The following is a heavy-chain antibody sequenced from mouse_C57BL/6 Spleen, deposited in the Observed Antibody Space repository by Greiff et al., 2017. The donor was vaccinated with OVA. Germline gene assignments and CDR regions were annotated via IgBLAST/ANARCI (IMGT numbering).Heavy chain of an antibody. CDR3: ARGGYGYIWFAY. CDR2: IFPGSGST. CDR1: GYTFTDYY. Sequence: QVQLQQSGPELVKPGASVKLSCKASGYTFTDYYITWVKQRPGQGLEWIGWIFPGSGSTYYNEKFKGKVTLTGDKSYSTVYLLLSSLTSEDSAVYFCARGGYGYIWFAYWGQGTLVTVSA. V-gene: IGHV1-75*01. J-gene: IGHJ3*01. D-gene: IGHD2-2*01.